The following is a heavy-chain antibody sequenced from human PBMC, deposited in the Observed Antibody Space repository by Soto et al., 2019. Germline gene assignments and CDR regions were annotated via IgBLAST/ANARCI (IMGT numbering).Heavy chain of an antibody. CDR2: IYYSGST. Sequence: SETLSLTCTVSGGSISSSSYYWGWIRQPPGKGLEWIGSIYYSGSTYYNPSLKSRVTISVDTSKNQFSLKLSSVTAADTAVYYCARHPYYYYGMDVWGQGTTVTVSS. J-gene: IGHJ6*02. CDR3: ARHPYYYYGMDV. V-gene: IGHV4-39*01. CDR1: GGSISSSSYY.